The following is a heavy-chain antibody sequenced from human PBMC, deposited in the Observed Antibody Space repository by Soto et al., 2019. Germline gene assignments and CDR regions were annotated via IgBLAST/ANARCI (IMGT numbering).Heavy chain of an antibody. V-gene: IGHV3-23*01. D-gene: IGHD6-6*01. CDR1: GFTFSSYA. J-gene: IGHJ5*02. CDR2: ISLSGGST. CDR3: AKVMGLIAARSLAWFGP. Sequence: PGGSLRLSCGGSGFTFSSYAMSWVRQAPGKGLEWVSGISLSGGSTYYAGSVKGRFTISRDNSKNTLYLQMNSLRAEDTAVYYCAKVMGLIAARSLAWFGPWGQGTLVTVSS.